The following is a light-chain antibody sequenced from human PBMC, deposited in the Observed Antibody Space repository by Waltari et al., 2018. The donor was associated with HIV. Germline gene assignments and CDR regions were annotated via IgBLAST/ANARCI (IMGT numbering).Light chain of an antibody. J-gene: IGLJ3*02. V-gene: IGLV1-47*01. CDR2: RNN. CDR1: SSNIGSKY. CDR3: AAWDDSLSAVV. Sequence: QSVLTQPPSASGTPGQRVTISCSGSSSNIGSKYVYWFQQLPGTAPNLLMYRNNQRPSGVPDRVSGSKSGTSASLATSGLRAEDEADYYCAAWDDSLSAVVFGGGTKLTVL.